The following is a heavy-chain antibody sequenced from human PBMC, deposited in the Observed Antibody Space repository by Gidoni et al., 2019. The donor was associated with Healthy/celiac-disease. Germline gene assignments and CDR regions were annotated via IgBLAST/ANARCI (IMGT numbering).Heavy chain of an antibody. Sequence: QVQLVESGGGVVQPGRSLRLSCAAAGFTFSSYAMHWVRQAPGQGLGWVAVISYDGSNKYYADSVKGRFTISRDNSKNTLYLQMNSLRAEDTAVYYCARSSVPWLPRGYFDYWGQGTLVTVSS. D-gene: IGHD3-9*01. J-gene: IGHJ4*02. CDR1: GFTFSSYA. V-gene: IGHV3-30-3*01. CDR2: ISYDGSNK. CDR3: ARSSVPWLPRGYFDY.